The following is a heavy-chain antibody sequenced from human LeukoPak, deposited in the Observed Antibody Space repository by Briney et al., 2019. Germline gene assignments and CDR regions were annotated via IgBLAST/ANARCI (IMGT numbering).Heavy chain of an antibody. J-gene: IGHJ4*02. CDR1: GFTFSSYA. CDR2: ISGSGGST. D-gene: IGHD4-17*01. Sequence: PGGSLRLSCAASGFTFSSYAMSWVRQAPGKGLEWVSAISGSGGSTYYADSVKGRFTISRDNAKNSLYLQMNSLRAEDTALYYCAKGHDYDYFDYWGQGTLVTVSS. V-gene: IGHV3-23*01. CDR3: AKGHDYDYFDY.